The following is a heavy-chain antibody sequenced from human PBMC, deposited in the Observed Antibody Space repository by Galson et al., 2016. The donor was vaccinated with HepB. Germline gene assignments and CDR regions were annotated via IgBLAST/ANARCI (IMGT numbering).Heavy chain of an antibody. CDR2: IWYNGLNK. V-gene: IGHV3-33*01. CDR1: GFTFGSYA. D-gene: IGHD5-24*01. CDR3: ARDAAQDGRGFDP. Sequence: SLRLSCAASGFTFGSYAMHWVRQAPGKGLEWVAIIWYNGLNKYYVDSVQGRFNISRDNSKSTLYLQMNSLRAEDTAVYYCARDAAQDGRGFDPWGQGTPVTVSS. J-gene: IGHJ5*02.